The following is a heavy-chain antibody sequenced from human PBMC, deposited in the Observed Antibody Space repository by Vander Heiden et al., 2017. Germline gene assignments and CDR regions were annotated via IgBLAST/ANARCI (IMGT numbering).Heavy chain of an antibody. J-gene: IGHJ6*02. D-gene: IGHD1-26*01. Sequence: QLQLQESGPGLVKPSETLSLTCTVSGGSISSSSYYWGWIRQPPGKGLEWIGSIYYSGSTYYNPSLKSRVTISVDTSKNQFSLKLSSVTAADTAVYYCARGGAEYYYGMDVWGQGTTVTVSS. CDR1: GGSISSSSYY. CDR3: ARGGAEYYYGMDV. V-gene: IGHV4-39*01. CDR2: IYYSGST.